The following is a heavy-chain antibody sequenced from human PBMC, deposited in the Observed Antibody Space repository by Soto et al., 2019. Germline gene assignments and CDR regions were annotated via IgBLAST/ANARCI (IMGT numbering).Heavy chain of an antibody. D-gene: IGHD6-6*01. CDR1: GYTFTGYY. CDR3: ARVRGYSSSSDFGY. Sequence: ASVKVSCKASGYTFTGYYMHWVRQAPGQGLEWMGWINPNSGGTNYAQKFQGRVTMTRDTSISTAYMELSRLRSDDTAVYYCARVRGYSSSSDFGYWGQGTLVTVSS. V-gene: IGHV1-2*02. J-gene: IGHJ4*02. CDR2: INPNSGGT.